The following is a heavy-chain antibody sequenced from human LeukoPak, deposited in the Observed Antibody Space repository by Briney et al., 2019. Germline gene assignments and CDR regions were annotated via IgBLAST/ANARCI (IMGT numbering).Heavy chain of an antibody. D-gene: IGHD3-10*01. J-gene: IGHJ4*02. Sequence: PSETLSLTCTVSGGSISSYYWSWIRQPPGKGLEWIGYIYYSGSTNYNPSLKSRVTISVDTSKNQFSLKLNSVTAADTAVYYCARRAYGSGSFNRYYFDYWGQGTLVAVSS. V-gene: IGHV4-59*08. CDR3: ARRAYGSGSFNRYYFDY. CDR2: IYYSGST. CDR1: GGSISSYY.